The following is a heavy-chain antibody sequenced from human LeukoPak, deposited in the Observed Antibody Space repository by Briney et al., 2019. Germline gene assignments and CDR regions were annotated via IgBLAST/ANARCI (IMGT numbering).Heavy chain of an antibody. CDR1: GFTFSSDA. J-gene: IGHJ4*02. CDR2: ISYDGSAK. CDR3: ARGAFGEGDY. V-gene: IGHV3-30*03. D-gene: IGHD3-10*01. Sequence: GGSLRLSCAASGFTFSSDAMHWVRQAPGKGLEWVTFISYDGSAKYYADSVKGRFTISRHSSKNTLYLQMNSLRAEGTAVYYCARGAFGEGDYWGQGTLVTVSS.